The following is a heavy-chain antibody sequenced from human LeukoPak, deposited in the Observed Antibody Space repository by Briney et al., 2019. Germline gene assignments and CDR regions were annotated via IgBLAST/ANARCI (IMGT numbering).Heavy chain of an antibody. J-gene: IGHJ5*02. Sequence: SETLSLTCTVSGGSISRYYWSWIRQPPGKGLEWIGYIYYSGSTNYNPSLKSRVTISVDTSKNQFSLKLSSVTAAVTAVYYCARSRATVSGGRFDPWGQGTLVTVSS. CDR2: IYYSGST. V-gene: IGHV4-59*08. CDR3: ARSRATVSGGRFDP. CDR1: GGSISRYY. D-gene: IGHD3-16*01.